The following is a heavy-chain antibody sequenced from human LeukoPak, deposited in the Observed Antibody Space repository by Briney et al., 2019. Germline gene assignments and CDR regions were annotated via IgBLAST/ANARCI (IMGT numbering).Heavy chain of an antibody. CDR2: ISGSGGGA. J-gene: IGHJ4*02. V-gene: IGHV3-23*01. CDR3: AKEPTYSSGWYFGY. D-gene: IGHD6-19*01. CDR1: GFTFSSYA. Sequence: GGSLRLSCAASGFTFSSYAMSWVRQAPGKGLEWVSAISGSGGGAYYADSVKGRFTISRDNSKNTLYLQMNSLRAEDTAVYYCAKEPTYSSGWYFGYWGQGTLVTVSS.